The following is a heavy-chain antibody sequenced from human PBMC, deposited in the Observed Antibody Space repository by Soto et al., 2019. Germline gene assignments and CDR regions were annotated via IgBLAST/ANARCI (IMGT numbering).Heavy chain of an antibody. D-gene: IGHD2-15*01. CDR2: IYISGST. CDR3: VRDCSGGGCYSDYGMDV. CDR1: VDSVSSYY. V-gene: IGHV4-4*07. J-gene: IGHJ6*02. Sequence: SETLSLTCTVSVDSVSSYYWSWIRQPAGRGLEWIGRIYISGSTDYNPSLKGRVSMSVDRSKNQFSLKLTSVTAADTAVYYCVRDCSGGGCYSDYGMDVWGQGTTVTVSS.